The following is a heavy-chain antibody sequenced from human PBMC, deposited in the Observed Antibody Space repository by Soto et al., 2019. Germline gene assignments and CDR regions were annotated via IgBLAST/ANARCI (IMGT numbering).Heavy chain of an antibody. D-gene: IGHD3-16*01. V-gene: IGHV3-13*01. Sequence: EVQLVESGGGLVQPGGSLRLSCAASGFTFSSYDFHWVRQATGKGLEWASGIGTAGDTYYAGSVKGRFIMSRENGKNSLYLQMNSLRAGDTAVYYCTRGADGFDYWGQGTLVTVSS. CDR1: GFTFSSYD. CDR3: TRGADGFDY. J-gene: IGHJ4*02. CDR2: IGTAGDT.